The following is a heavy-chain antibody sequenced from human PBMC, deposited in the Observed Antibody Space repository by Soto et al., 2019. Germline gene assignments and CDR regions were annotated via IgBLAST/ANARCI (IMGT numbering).Heavy chain of an antibody. V-gene: IGHV3-7*03. Sequence: PGGSLRLSCAASGFNFNDAYMTWVRLAPGQGLEWVASINHDASEKNFVDSVRGRFTISRDNIERSVFLQMNSLRAEDTAVYYCAWGKGWLRFTSPSHWGQGTLVTVSS. J-gene: IGHJ4*02. CDR1: GFNFNDAY. CDR2: INHDASEK. CDR3: AWGKGWLRFTSPSH. D-gene: IGHD5-12*01.